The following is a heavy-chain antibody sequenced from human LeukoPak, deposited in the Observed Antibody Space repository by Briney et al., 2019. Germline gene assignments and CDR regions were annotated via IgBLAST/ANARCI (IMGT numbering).Heavy chain of an antibody. CDR1: HEIFTGFY. CDR3: ARGLYDSSGYPFDY. D-gene: IGHD3-22*01. Sequence: SETLSLTCVIHHEIFTGFYYSWIRQPPGKGLEWIGEINHSGSTNYNPSLKSRVTISVDTSKNQFSLKLSSVTAADTAVYYCARGLYDSSGYPFDYWGQGTLVTVSS. V-gene: IGHV4-34*01. CDR2: INHSGST. J-gene: IGHJ4*02.